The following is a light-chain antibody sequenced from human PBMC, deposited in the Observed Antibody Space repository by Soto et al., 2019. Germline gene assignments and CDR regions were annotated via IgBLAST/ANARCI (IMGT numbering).Light chain of an antibody. Sequence: ENVLTQSPGTLSLYTGESATLSCRASQSVSSNYVAWYQQKPGQTPKVLIYRASSRATGIPDRFSGSGSGTDFTLTISSLQSEDLAVYYWQQYNNWPWTFGQGTKVDI. CDR3: QQYNNWPWT. CDR2: RAS. V-gene: IGKV3-20*01. CDR1: QSVSSNY. J-gene: IGKJ1*01.